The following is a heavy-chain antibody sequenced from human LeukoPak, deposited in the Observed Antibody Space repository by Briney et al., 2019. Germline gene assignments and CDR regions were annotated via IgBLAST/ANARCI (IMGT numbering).Heavy chain of an antibody. CDR2: ISAYNGNT. Sequence: PGESLKISCKGSGYSFPTYWIGWVRQMPGKGLEWMGWISAYNGNTNYAQKLQGRVTMTTDTSTSTAYMELRSLRSDDTAVYYCARDRYYGSGRNRIMNYFDYWGQGTLVTVSS. CDR3: ARDRYYGSGRNRIMNYFDY. V-gene: IGHV1-18*04. J-gene: IGHJ4*02. D-gene: IGHD3-10*01. CDR1: GYSFPTYW.